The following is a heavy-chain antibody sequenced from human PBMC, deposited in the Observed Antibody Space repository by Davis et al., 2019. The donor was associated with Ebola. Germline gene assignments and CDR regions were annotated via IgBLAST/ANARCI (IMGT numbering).Heavy chain of an antibody. Sequence: PGGSLRLSCAASEFAFSNYDMSWVRQAPGKGLDWVSRISSNGATTHYADSVRGRFTISRDNSRNTLYLQMNSLRVEDTAVYYCVRDRDYWVHSYMDVWGNGTTVIVSS. J-gene: IGHJ6*03. CDR3: VRDRDYWVHSYMDV. V-gene: IGHV3-23*01. D-gene: IGHD2-8*02. CDR1: EFAFSNYD. CDR2: ISSNGATT.